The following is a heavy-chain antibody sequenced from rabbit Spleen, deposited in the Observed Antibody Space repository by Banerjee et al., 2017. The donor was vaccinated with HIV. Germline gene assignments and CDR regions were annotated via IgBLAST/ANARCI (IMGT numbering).Heavy chain of an antibody. CDR1: GFDFNSYH. J-gene: IGHJ6*01. V-gene: IGHV1S45*01. CDR2: IYAGSSGST. CDR3: ARDAGTSFSTYGMDL. Sequence: QEDLEESGGGLVQPGGSLTLSCKASGFDFNSYHMSWVRQAPGKGLEWIACIYAGSSGSTYSATWAKGRFTISKTSSTTVTLQMTSLTAADTATYFCARDAGTSFSTYGMDLWGQGTLVTVS. D-gene: IGHD8-1*01.